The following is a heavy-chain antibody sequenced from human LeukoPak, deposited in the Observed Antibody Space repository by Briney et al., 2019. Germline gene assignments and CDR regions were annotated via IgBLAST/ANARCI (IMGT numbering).Heavy chain of an antibody. J-gene: IGHJ6*02. V-gene: IGHV3-23*01. CDR1: GFTFSSYA. CDR2: ISGSGGST. CDR3: AKGSYYGSGSSYYGMDV. D-gene: IGHD3-10*01. Sequence: PGGSLRLSCAASGFTFSSYAMSWVRQAPGKGLEWVSAISGSGGSTYYADSVKGRFTISRDNSKNTLYLQMNSLRAEDTAVYYCAKGSYYGSGSSYYGMDVWGQGTTVTVSS.